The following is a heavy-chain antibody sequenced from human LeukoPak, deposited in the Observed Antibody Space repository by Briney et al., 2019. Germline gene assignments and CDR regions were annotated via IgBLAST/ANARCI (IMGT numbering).Heavy chain of an antibody. CDR3: AKEYARRVVFYTFEI. CDR1: GFIFSNYA. Sequence: PGGSLRLSCSASGFIFSNYAMTWVRQAPGQGLEWVSTINYSGEYTYYSDSVEGRFTISRDNSKNTLYLQMNSLRAEDTAVYYCAKEYARRVVFYTFEIWGQGSVVTVSS. CDR2: INYSGEYT. J-gene: IGHJ3*02. V-gene: IGHV3-23*01. D-gene: IGHD2-8*01.